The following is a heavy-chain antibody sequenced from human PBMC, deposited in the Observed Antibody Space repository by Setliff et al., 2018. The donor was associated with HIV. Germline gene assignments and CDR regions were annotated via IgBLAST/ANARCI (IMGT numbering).Heavy chain of an antibody. CDR2: VDPEDGET. Sequence: ASVKVSCKASGYTFTDYYMHWVQQAPGKGLEWMGRVDPEDGETIYAEKFQGRVTITADTPTDTAYMELSSLRSEDTAMYYCARGGGYSSYWGQGTLVTVSS. CDR1: GYTFTDYY. J-gene: IGHJ4*02. CDR3: ARGGGYSSY. D-gene: IGHD6-13*01. V-gene: IGHV1-69-2*01.